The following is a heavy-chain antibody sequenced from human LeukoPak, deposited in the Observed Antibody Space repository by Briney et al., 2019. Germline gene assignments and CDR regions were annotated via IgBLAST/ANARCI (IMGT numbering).Heavy chain of an antibody. CDR3: AREQDVAVAGFDY. Sequence: GAPVKVSCKASGYTFTGYYMHWVRQAPGQGLEWMGWINPNSGGTNYAQKFQGRVTMTRDTSISTAYMELSRLRSDDTAVYYCAREQDVAVAGFDYWGQGTLVTVSS. V-gene: IGHV1-2*02. CDR1: GYTFTGYY. CDR2: INPNSGGT. J-gene: IGHJ4*02. D-gene: IGHD6-19*01.